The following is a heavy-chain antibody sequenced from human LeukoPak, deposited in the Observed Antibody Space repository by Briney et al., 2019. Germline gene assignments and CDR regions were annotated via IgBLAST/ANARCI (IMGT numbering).Heavy chain of an antibody. CDR1: GYTYNNYG. D-gene: IGHD2-15*01. CDR2: ISAYNGNT. V-gene: IGHV1-18*01. CDR3: RTLGYCSGGSCPTSYNNWFDP. Sequence: GASVKVSCKASGYTYNNYGISWVRQAPGQGLEWMGWISAYNGNTNYAQKLQGRVTMTTDTSTSTAYLELRSLRSDHSAVYYCRTLGYCSGGSCPTSYNNWFDPWGQGTLVTVSS. J-gene: IGHJ5*02.